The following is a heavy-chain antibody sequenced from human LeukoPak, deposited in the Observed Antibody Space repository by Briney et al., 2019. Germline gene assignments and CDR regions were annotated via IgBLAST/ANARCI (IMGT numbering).Heavy chain of an antibody. V-gene: IGHV4-34*01. D-gene: IGHD3-22*01. J-gene: IGHJ4*02. CDR3: ARSIEAVVLTPFDY. CDR2: IDHSGST. CDR1: GGSFSGYY. Sequence: PSETLSLTRAVYGGSFSGYYWSWIRQPPGKGLEWIGEIDHSGSTNYNPSLKSRVTISVDTSKNQFSLKLSSVTAADTAVYYCARSIEAVVLTPFDYWGQGTLVTVSS.